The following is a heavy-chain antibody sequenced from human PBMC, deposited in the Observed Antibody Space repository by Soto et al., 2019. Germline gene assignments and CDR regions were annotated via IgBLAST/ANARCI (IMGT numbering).Heavy chain of an antibody. J-gene: IGHJ5*02. CDR3: ARGSYYDSSGYYGP. D-gene: IGHD3-22*01. CDR2: IYYSGST. V-gene: IGHV4-31*03. CDR1: GGSISSGGYY. Sequence: TLSLTCTVSGGSISSGGYYWSWIRQHPGKGLEWIGYIYYSGSTYYNPSLKSRVTISVDTSKNQFSLKLSSVTAADTAVYYCARGSYYDSSGYYGPWGQGTLVTVSS.